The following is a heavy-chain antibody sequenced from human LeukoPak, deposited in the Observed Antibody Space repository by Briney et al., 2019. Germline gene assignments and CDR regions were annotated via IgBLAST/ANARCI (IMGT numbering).Heavy chain of an antibody. V-gene: IGHV3-74*01. J-gene: IGHJ6*04. D-gene: IGHD4-11*01. CDR2: INTDGSST. CDR1: GFTFSSYW. CDR3: ARDGDYSNVQDV. Sequence: PGGSLRLSCAASGFTFSSYWMHWVRQAPGKGLVWVSRINTDGSSTSYADSVKGRFTISRDNAKNTLYLQMNSLRAEDTAVYYCARDGDYSNVQDVWGKGTTVTVSS.